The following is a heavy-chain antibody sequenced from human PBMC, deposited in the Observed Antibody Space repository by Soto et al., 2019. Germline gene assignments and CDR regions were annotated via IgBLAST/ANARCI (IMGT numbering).Heavy chain of an antibody. CDR3: AHRSRGYAYYFDQ. D-gene: IGHD5-12*01. CDR1: GYTFTNFG. CDR2: ISAYNGNT. J-gene: IGHJ4*02. V-gene: IGHV1-18*01. Sequence: ASVKVSCKASGYTFTNFGISWVRQAPGQGLEWMGWISAYNGNTNYAQNFQGRVTITEDTSKNQVVLTMTNMDPVDTATYYCAHRSRGYAYYFDQWGQGTLVTVSS.